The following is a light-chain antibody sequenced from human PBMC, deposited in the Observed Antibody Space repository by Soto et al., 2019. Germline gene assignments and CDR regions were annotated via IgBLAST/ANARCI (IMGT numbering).Light chain of an antibody. Sequence: EIVLTQSPGTLSLSPGERATLSCRASQSVSNHYLSWDQQKPGQAPRLLIYGASNRATGIPDRFSGSGSGTDFTLTISSLEPEDFAVYYCQQRSNWPPITFGQGTKVDIK. V-gene: IGKV3-11*01. J-gene: IGKJ1*01. CDR3: QQRSNWPPIT. CDR2: GAS. CDR1: QSVSNHY.